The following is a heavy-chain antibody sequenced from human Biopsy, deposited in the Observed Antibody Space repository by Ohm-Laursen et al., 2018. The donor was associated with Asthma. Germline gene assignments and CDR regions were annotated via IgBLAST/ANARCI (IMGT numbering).Heavy chain of an antibody. CDR2: ISKDASTQ. D-gene: IGHD1-1*01. V-gene: IGHV3-30*01. CDR1: GFVFRSHA. CDR3: VRDGTDDAFDI. J-gene: IGHJ3*02. Sequence: LSPFAPGFVFRSHALPLGRPGPGKGGEGGGVISKDASTQDYADSVKGRFTMARDNSKNTLDLQMNSLREEDTAVYYCVRDGTDDAFDIWGQGTVVSVSS.